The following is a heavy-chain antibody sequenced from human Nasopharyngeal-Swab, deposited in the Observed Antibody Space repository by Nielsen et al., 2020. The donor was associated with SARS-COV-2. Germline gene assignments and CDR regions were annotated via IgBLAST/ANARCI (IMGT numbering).Heavy chain of an antibody. J-gene: IGHJ4*02. CDR3: ARAGGYCSGGSCRRNYYFDY. D-gene: IGHD2-15*01. V-gene: IGHV4-31*02. Sequence: WIRQPPGKGLEWIGYIYYSGSTYYNPSLKSRVTISVDTSKNQFSLKLSSVTAADTAVYYCARAGGYCSGGSCRRNYYFDYWGQGTLVTVSS. CDR2: IYYSGST.